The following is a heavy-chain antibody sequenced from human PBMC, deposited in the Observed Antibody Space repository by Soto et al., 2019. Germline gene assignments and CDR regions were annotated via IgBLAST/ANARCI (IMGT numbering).Heavy chain of an antibody. CDR1: GGSVRSGNHF. J-gene: IGHJ6*02. D-gene: IGHD3-10*01. Sequence: QVQLQESGPGLLKASETLSLTCSVSGGSVRSGNHFWNWIRQPPGRGLEWLGYMYYTGVTNYNPPLKSRVSMSVDTSKNQFSLKLTSLTAADTAVYYCARGGEPLGYYGLDVWGQGTTVTVSS. CDR2: MYYTGVT. CDR3: ARGGEPLGYYGLDV. V-gene: IGHV4-61*01.